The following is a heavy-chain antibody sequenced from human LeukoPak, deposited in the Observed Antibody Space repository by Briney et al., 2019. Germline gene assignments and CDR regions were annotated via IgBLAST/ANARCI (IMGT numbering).Heavy chain of an antibody. Sequence: SETLSLTCTVSDDSISSYYWSWLRQPPGKGLEWIGYIYYTGSTKYNPSLQSRVTISIDTSNNQFSLKLTSVAAADTAVYYCARQPRSMGAYYFDYWGQGILVTVSS. J-gene: IGHJ4*02. V-gene: IGHV4-59*08. D-gene: IGHD1-26*01. CDR2: IYYTGST. CDR1: DDSISSYY. CDR3: ARQPRSMGAYYFDY.